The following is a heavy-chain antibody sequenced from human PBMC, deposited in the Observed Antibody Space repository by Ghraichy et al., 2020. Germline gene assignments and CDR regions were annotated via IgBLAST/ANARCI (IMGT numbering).Heavy chain of an antibody. J-gene: IGHJ3*01. Sequence: GGSLRLSCAASGFIFSDYNMHWVRQAPGKGLEWLALIWYGGNPIYYAGSVKGRFTISRDNSKNTLYLQMNSLRPDDTAVYYCASERGYGKSSDAFGVWGLGTMVTVSS. CDR1: GFIFSDYN. CDR3: ASERGYGKSSDAFGV. CDR2: IWYGGNPI. D-gene: IGHD3-3*01. V-gene: IGHV3-33*01.